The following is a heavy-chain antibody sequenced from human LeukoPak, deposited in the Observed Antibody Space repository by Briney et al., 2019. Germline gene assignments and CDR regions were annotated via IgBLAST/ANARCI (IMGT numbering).Heavy chain of an antibody. CDR3: ARGPVNYDFWSGYYWFDP. CDR1: GGSFSGYY. Sequence: SETLSLTCGVYGGSFSGYYWNWIRQSPGKGLEWIGEINHSGSTNYNPSLKSRVTMSVDTSQKQFSLKLSSVTAADTAVYYCARGPVNYDFWSGYYWFDPWGQGTLVTVSS. D-gene: IGHD3-3*01. J-gene: IGHJ5*02. CDR2: INHSGST. V-gene: IGHV4-34*01.